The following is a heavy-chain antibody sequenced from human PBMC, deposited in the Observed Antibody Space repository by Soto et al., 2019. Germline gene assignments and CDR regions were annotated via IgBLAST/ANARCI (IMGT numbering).Heavy chain of an antibody. CDR3: ARDMITVWEPHSGNALEI. D-gene: IGHD1-26*01. Sequence: EVQLVESGGVVVQPGGSLRLSCAATGFIFDDYTMHWVRQGPGKGLEWVSLISGDGGITYYGDSVRGRFTTSRDNKKNSLYLQMNSLRSEDTALYYWARDMITVWEPHSGNALEIWGKGTMVTVSS. V-gene: IGHV3-43*01. J-gene: IGHJ3*02. CDR1: GFIFDDYT. CDR2: ISGDGGIT.